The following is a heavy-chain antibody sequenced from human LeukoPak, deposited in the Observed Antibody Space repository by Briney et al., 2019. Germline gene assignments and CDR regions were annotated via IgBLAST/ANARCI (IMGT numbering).Heavy chain of an antibody. CDR3: ARGRFKYDY. V-gene: IGHV4-34*01. Sequence: PSETLSLTCTVSGGSISSYYWSWIRQPPGKGLEWIGEINHSGSTNYNPSLKSRVTISVDTSKNQFSLKLSSVTAADTAVYYCARGRFKYDYWGQGTLVTVSS. J-gene: IGHJ4*02. D-gene: IGHD3-10*01. CDR1: GGSISSYY. CDR2: INHSGST.